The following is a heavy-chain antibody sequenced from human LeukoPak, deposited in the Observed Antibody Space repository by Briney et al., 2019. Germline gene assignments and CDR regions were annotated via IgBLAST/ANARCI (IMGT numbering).Heavy chain of an antibody. CDR2: FYPEDGET. D-gene: IGHD3-10*01. Sequence: ASVKVSCKVSGYTLTELSMHWVRQAPGKGLEWMGGFYPEDGETIYAQKFQGRVTMTEDTSTDTAYMELSSLRSEDTAVYYCATDLYGSGSTIRERNAFDIWGQGTMVTVSS. CDR1: GYTLTELS. V-gene: IGHV1-24*01. CDR3: ATDLYGSGSTIRERNAFDI. J-gene: IGHJ3*02.